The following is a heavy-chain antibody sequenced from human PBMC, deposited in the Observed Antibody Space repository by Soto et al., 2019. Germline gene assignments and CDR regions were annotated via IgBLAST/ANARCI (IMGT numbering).Heavy chain of an antibody. V-gene: IGHV4-59*01. J-gene: IGHJ4*02. CDR1: GGSISSYY. D-gene: IGHD5-12*01. CDR3: ARRDGYKGYFDY. CDR2: IYYSGST. Sequence: PSETLSLTRTVSGGSISSYYWSWIRQPPGKGLEWIGYIYYSGSTNYNPFLKSRVTISVDTSKNQFSLKLSSVTAADTAVYYGARRDGYKGYFDYWGQGTLVTVSS.